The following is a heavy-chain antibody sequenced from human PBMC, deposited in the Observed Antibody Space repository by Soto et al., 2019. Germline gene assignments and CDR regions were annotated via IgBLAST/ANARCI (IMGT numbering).Heavy chain of an antibody. Sequence: SETLSLTCTVSGGSINNYYWSWIRQPPGKGLEWIGYIYYSGGTNYNPSLKSRVTMSVDTSKNQFSLKLSSVTAADTAVYYCARHDPGGHFLHWGQGTLVTVSS. CDR1: GGSINNYY. V-gene: IGHV4-59*08. CDR3: ARHDPGGHFLH. CDR2: IYYSGGT. D-gene: IGHD2-8*02. J-gene: IGHJ1*01.